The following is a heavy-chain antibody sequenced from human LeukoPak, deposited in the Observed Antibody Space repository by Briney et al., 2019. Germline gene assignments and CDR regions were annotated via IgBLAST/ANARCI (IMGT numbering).Heavy chain of an antibody. J-gene: IGHJ4*02. CDR1: GYSFTSHW. CDR2: IYPGDSDT. CDR3: ARRLGSDWSVDY. D-gene: IGHD6-19*01. V-gene: IGHV5-51*01. Sequence: GESLQISCQASGYSFTSHWIGWVRQMPGKGLEWMGIIYPGDSDTRYSPSFQGQVTISADKSISTAYLQWSSLKASDTAMYYCARRLGSDWSVDYWGQGTLVTVSS.